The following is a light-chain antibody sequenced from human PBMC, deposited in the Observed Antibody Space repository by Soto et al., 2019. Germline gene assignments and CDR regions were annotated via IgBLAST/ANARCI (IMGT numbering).Light chain of an antibody. CDR3: QQYYSTPLT. CDR1: QSVLYSSNNKNY. J-gene: IGKJ1*01. Sequence: DIVMTQSPDSLSVSLGYRATINCKSSQSVLYSSNNKNYLAWYQQKPGQPPKLLIYWASTRESGVPDRFSGSGSGTDFTLTISSLQAEDVAVYYCQQYYSTPLTFGQGTKVDIK. V-gene: IGKV4-1*01. CDR2: WAS.